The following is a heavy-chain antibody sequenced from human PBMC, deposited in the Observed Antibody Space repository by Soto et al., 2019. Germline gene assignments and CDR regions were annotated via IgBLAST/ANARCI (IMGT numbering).Heavy chain of an antibody. J-gene: IGHJ6*02. Sequence: GGSLRLSCAASGFTFSSYDMHWVRQATGKGLEWVSAIGTAGDTYYPGSVKGRFTISRENAKNSLYLQMNSLRAGDTAVYYCARDYNYYDSSGIKGRNYYYGMDVWGQGTTVTVSS. D-gene: IGHD3-22*01. CDR2: IGTAGDT. V-gene: IGHV3-13*01. CDR1: GFTFSSYD. CDR3: ARDYNYYDSSGIKGRNYYYGMDV.